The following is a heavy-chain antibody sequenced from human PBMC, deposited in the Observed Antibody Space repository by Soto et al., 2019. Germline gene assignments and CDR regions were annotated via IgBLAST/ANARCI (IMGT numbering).Heavy chain of an antibody. Sequence: ESGGGAVHPGRSLTVSCAASGFTFSSSAMHWVRQAPGKGLEWVAVISSDGHNKFYADFVEGRFSISRENSKNKLYLEVNSLTTEDTAVYYCARAFSTSSFFIDSWGRGTPVTVSS. CDR3: ARAFSTSSFFIDS. V-gene: IGHV3-30-3*01. CDR2: ISSDGHNK. CDR1: GFTFSSSA. D-gene: IGHD2-2*01. J-gene: IGHJ5*01.